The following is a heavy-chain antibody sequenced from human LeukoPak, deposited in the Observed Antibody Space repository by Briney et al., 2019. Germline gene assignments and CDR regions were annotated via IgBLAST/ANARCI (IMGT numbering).Heavy chain of an antibody. CDR1: GFTFDDYA. D-gene: IGHD6-13*01. CDR3: AKDKAAAGPADAFDI. V-gene: IGHV3-9*03. CDR2: ISWNSGSI. Sequence: GGSLRLSCAASGFTFDDYAMHWVRQAPGKGLEWVSGISWNSGSIGYADSVKGRFTISRDDAKNSLYLQMNSLRAEDMALYYYAKDKAAAGPADAFDIWGQGTMVTVSS. J-gene: IGHJ3*02.